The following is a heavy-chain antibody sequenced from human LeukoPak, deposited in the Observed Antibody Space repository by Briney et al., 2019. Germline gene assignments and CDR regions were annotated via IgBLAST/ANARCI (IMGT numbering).Heavy chain of an antibody. J-gene: IGHJ4*02. D-gene: IGHD2-21*02. Sequence: SVKVSCKGSGDRSSTYGMNWARQAPGQGLEWVGWINPNNEKTKYGQKLQGRVTMTRDTDTTTYYMYISILGSYDTAIYYSTRDLPITAKDPFYCWDQGTLVTLTS. V-gene: IGHV1-18*01. CDR1: GDRSSTYG. CDR3: TRDLPITAKDPFYC. CDR2: INPNNEKT.